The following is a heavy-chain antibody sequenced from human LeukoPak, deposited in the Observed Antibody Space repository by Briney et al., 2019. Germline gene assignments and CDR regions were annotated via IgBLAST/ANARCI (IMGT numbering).Heavy chain of an antibody. J-gene: IGHJ4*02. D-gene: IGHD6-13*01. CDR3: ASYSKKQLVFGTYYFDY. V-gene: IGHV1-18*01. CDR2: ISAYNGNT. Sequence: ASVKASCKASGYTFTSYGISWVRQAPGQGLEWMGWISAYNGNTNYAQKLQGRVTMTTDTSTGTAYMELRSLRSDDTAVYYCASYSKKQLVFGTYYFDYWGQGTLVTVSS. CDR1: GYTFTSYG.